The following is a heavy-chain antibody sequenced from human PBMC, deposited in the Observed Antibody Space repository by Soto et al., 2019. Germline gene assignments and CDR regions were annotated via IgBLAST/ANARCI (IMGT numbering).Heavy chain of an antibody. Sequence: PGGSLRLSCAASGFTFSSYAMSWVRQAPGKGLEWVSAISGSGGSTYYADSVKGRFTISRDNSKNTLYLQMNSLRAEDTAVYYCANLPPLKWFGDLKVTNFDYWGQGTLVTVSS. J-gene: IGHJ4*02. V-gene: IGHV3-23*01. D-gene: IGHD3-10*01. CDR2: ISGSGGST. CDR3: ANLPPLKWFGDLKVTNFDY. CDR1: GFTFSSYA.